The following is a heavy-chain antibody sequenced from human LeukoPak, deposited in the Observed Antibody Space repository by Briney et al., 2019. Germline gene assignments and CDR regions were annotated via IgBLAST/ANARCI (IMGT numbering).Heavy chain of an antibody. CDR1: GGSFSGYY. CDR3: ARGPKYYYGSGSYSYYYYYYMGV. V-gene: IGHV4-34*01. Sequence: PSETLSLTCAVYGGSFSGYYWSWIRQPPGKGLEWIGEINHSGSTNYNPSLKSRVTISVDTSKNQFSLKLSSVTAADTAVYYCARGPKYYYGSGSYSYYYYYYMGVWGKGTTVTVSS. CDR2: INHSGST. D-gene: IGHD3-10*01. J-gene: IGHJ6*03.